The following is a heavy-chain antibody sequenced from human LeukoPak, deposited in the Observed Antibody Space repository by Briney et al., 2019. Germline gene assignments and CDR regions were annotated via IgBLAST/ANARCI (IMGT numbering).Heavy chain of an antibody. CDR2: FDPEDGET. J-gene: IGHJ4*02. D-gene: IGHD3-22*01. CDR3: ATSSHDSSGYYYVRYFDY. V-gene: IGHV1-24*01. Sequence: GASVKVSCKVSGYTLTELSMHWVQQAPGKGLEWMGGFDPEDGETIYAQKFQGRVTMTEDTSTDTAYMELSSLRSEDTAVYYCATSSHDSSGYYYVRYFDYWGQGTLVTVSS. CDR1: GYTLTELS.